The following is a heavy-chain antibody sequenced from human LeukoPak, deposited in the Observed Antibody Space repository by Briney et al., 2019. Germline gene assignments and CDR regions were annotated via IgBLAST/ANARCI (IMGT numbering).Heavy chain of an antibody. CDR3: ARDGSLYDSSGYFDAFDI. Sequence: SETLSLTCTVSGGSISSYYWSWIRQPPGKGLEWIGYIYYSGSTNYNPSLKSRVTISVDTSKNQLSLKLSSVTAADTAVYYCARDGSLYDSSGYFDAFDIWGQGTMVTVSS. V-gene: IGHV4-59*01. D-gene: IGHD3-22*01. CDR1: GGSISSYY. CDR2: IYYSGST. J-gene: IGHJ3*02.